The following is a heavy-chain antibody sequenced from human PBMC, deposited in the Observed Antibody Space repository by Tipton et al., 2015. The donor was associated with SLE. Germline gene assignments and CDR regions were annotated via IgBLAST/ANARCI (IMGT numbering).Heavy chain of an antibody. Sequence: TLSLTCTVSGGSISRGDYHWGWIRQPAGKGLEWIGRIHTTGSTNYNPSLKSRVTISIDKTKNQLSLTPRSVTAADTAMYYCTREDTPNGRMISDAGDPVCASDIWGRGTMVSVSS. V-gene: IGHV4-61*02. CDR3: TREDTPNGRMISDAGDPVCASDI. D-gene: IGHD3/OR15-3a*01. CDR2: IHTTGST. CDR1: GGSISRGDYH. J-gene: IGHJ3*02.